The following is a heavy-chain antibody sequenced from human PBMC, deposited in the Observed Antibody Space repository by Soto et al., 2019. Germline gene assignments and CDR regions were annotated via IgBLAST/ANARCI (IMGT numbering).Heavy chain of an antibody. Sequence: ASVKVACKASGYTFTSYGISWVRQAPGQGLEWMGWISAYNGNTNYAQKLQGRVTMTTDTSTSTAYMELRSLRSDDTAVYYCARDFWIVVVTAAPRDAFDIWGQGTMVTV. CDR1: GYTFTSYG. CDR3: ARDFWIVVVTAAPRDAFDI. CDR2: ISAYNGNT. D-gene: IGHD2-2*01. J-gene: IGHJ3*02. V-gene: IGHV1-18*01.